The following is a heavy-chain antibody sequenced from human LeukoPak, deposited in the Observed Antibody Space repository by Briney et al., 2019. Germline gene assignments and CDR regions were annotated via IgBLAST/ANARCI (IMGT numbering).Heavy chain of an antibody. CDR3: ARGSGSYRKGAFDI. CDR1: GYTFTSYG. J-gene: IGHJ3*02. V-gene: IGHV1-2*06. CDR2: INPNSGGT. D-gene: IGHD1-26*01. Sequence: ASVKVSCKASGYTFTSYGISWVRQAPGQGLEWMGRINPNSGGTNYAQKFQGRVTMTRDTSISTAYMELSRLRSDDTAVYYCARGSGSYRKGAFDIWGQGTMVTVSS.